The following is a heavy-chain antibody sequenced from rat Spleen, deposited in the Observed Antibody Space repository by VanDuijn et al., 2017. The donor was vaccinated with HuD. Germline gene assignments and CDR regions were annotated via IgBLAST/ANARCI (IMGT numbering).Heavy chain of an antibody. Sequence: EVQLVESGGGLVQTGRSLKLSCAASGFTFSNYYMAWVRQAPTKGLEWVATISYGGSNTYSRDSVKGRFTISRDHAKSTLYLQMDSLKSEDTATYYCAREANIPFHYFDYWGQGVMVTVSS. V-gene: IGHV5-7*01. CDR1: GFTFSNYY. J-gene: IGHJ2*01. CDR3: AREANIPFHYFDY. CDR2: ISYGGSNT. D-gene: IGHD1-5*01.